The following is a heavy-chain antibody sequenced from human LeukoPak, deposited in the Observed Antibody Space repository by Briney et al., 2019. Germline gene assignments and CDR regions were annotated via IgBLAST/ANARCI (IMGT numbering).Heavy chain of an antibody. V-gene: IGHV3-23*01. J-gene: IGHJ4*02. CDR2: ITGGSDST. Sequence: PGASLRLSCAASGFTFGSYVTSWVRQAPGKGLEWVSAITGGSDSTYNADSVKGRFTISRDSSKNTLYLQMNTLRAEDTAVYYCAKGSGPSWPYYFDYWGQGTLVTVSS. CDR3: AKGSGPSWPYYFDY. D-gene: IGHD6-19*01. CDR1: GFTFGSYV.